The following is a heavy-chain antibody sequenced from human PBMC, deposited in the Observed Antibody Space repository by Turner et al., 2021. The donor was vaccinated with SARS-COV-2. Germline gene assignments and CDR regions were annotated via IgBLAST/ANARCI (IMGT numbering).Heavy chain of an antibody. Sequence: QVQLQESGPGLVQPSEPLSLTCTVSGGSISSYYWSWIRQPPGKGLEWIGYIYYSGSTKYNPSLKSRVTISVDTSKNQFSLKLSSVTAADTAVYYCARHGFSGWDGGGMDVWGQGTTVTVSS. V-gene: IGHV4-59*01. CDR3: ARHGFSGWDGGGMDV. D-gene: IGHD6-19*01. CDR1: GGSISSYY. CDR2: IYYSGST. J-gene: IGHJ6*02.